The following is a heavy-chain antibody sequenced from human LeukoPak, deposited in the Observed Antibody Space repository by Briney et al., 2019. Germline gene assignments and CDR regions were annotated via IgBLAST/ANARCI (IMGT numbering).Heavy chain of an antibody. CDR1: GYTFTSYA. J-gene: IGHJ6*03. V-gene: IGHV1-2*02. Sequence: ASVKVSCKASGYTFTSYAMNWVRQAPGQGLEWMGWINSDGGVTKSAQNFQGRVTMTRDKSINTVYMELSGLTSDDTALYYCARGPNHYYYMDFWGTGTTVSVSS. D-gene: IGHD2-8*01. CDR2: INSDGGVT. CDR3: ARGPNHYYYMDF.